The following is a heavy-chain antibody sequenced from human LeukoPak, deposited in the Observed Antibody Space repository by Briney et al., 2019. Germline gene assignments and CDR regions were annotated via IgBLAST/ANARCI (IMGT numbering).Heavy chain of an antibody. D-gene: IGHD2-2*02. CDR3: ARGSIVVVPAAISPSYYYYMDV. CDR2: IIPIFGTA. V-gene: IGHV1-69*05. CDR1: GGTFSSYA. J-gene: IGHJ6*03. Sequence: SVKVSCKASGGTFSSYAISWVRQAPGQGLEWMGGIIPIFGTANYAQKFQGRVTITTDESTSTAYMELSSLRSEDTAVYYCARGSIVVVPAAISPSYYYYMDVWGKGTTVTVSS.